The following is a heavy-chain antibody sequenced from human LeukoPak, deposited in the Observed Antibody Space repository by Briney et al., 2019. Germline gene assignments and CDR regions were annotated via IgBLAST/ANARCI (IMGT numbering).Heavy chain of an antibody. CDR2: FDPEDGET. J-gene: IGHJ4*02. CDR1: GYTFTSYG. CDR3: ATDPVGYCSANGCYSVDY. V-gene: IGHV1-24*01. Sequence: ASVKVSCKASGYTFTSYGISWVRQAPGKGLEWMGGFDPEDGETIYAQKFQGRVTMTEDTSTDTAYMELTSLRSDDTAMYYCATDPVGYCSANGCYSVDYWGQGTLVTVSS. D-gene: IGHD2-15*01.